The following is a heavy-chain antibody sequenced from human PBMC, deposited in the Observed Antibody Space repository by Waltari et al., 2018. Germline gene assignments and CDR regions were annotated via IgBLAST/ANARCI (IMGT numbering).Heavy chain of an antibody. CDR3: ARVRLWFGERDAFDI. CDR2: IYYSGST. J-gene: IGHJ3*02. D-gene: IGHD3-10*01. V-gene: IGHV4-59*01. CDR1: GGSISSYY. Sequence: QVQLQESGPGLVKPSETLSLTCTVSGGSISSYYWSWIRQPPGKGLEWIGYIYYSGSTNYNPSLQSRVTIAVDTSKNLFSLKLSAVTAADTAVYYCARVRLWFGERDAFDIWGQGTMVTVSS.